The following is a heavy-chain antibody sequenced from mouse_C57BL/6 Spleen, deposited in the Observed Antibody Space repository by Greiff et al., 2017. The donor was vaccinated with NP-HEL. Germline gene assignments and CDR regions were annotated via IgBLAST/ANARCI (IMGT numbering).Heavy chain of an antibody. CDR1: GYAFSSSW. CDR2: IYPGDGDT. D-gene: IGHD6-5*01. Sequence: QVQLQQSGPELVKPGASVKISCKASGYAFSSSWMNWVKQRPGKGLEWIGRIYPGDGDTNYNGKFKGKATLTADKSSSTAYMQLSSLTSEDSAVYFCASPPYDYDAMDYWGQGTSVTVSS. CDR3: ASPPYDYDAMDY. J-gene: IGHJ4*01. V-gene: IGHV1-82*01.